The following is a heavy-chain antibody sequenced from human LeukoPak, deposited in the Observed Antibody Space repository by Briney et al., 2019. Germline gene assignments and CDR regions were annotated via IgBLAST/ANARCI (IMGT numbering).Heavy chain of an antibody. CDR3: ARDPSFDY. Sequence: GGSLRLSCAASGFTFSSYAMHWVRQAPGKGLEWVAVISYDGSNKYYADSVKGRFTISRDNSKNTLYLQMNSLRAEDTAVYYCARDPSFDYWGQGTLVTVSS. CDR2: ISYDGSNK. CDR1: GFTFSSYA. V-gene: IGHV3-30*04. J-gene: IGHJ4*02.